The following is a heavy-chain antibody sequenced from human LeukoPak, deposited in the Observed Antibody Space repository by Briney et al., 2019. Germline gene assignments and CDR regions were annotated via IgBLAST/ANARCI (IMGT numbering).Heavy chain of an antibody. Sequence: PSETLSLTCAVSGGSISSSNWWSWVRQPPGKGLEWIGEIYHSGSTNYNPSLKSRVTISVDKSKNQFSLKLSSVAAADTAVYYCARGVRGFMDEYYFDYWGQGTLVTVSS. J-gene: IGHJ4*02. CDR1: GGSISSSNW. D-gene: IGHD3-10*01. CDR2: IYHSGST. CDR3: ARGVRGFMDEYYFDY. V-gene: IGHV4-4*02.